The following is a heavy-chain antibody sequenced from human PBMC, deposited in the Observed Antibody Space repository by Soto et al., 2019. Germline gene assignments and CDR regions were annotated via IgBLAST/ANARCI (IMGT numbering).Heavy chain of an antibody. Sequence: QVQLVESGGGVVQPGRSLRLSCAASGFTFSSYGMHWVRQAPGKGLEWVAVIWYDGSNKYYADSVKGRFTISRDNSKNPLYLQMNSLRAEDTAVYYRAREGDTYLFDYWGQGTLVTVSS. V-gene: IGHV3-33*01. D-gene: IGHD2-21*02. CDR3: AREGDTYLFDY. J-gene: IGHJ4*02. CDR1: GFTFSSYG. CDR2: IWYDGSNK.